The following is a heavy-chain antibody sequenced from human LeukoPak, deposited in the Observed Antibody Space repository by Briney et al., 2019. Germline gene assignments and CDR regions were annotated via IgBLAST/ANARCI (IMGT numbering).Heavy chain of an antibody. J-gene: IGHJ5*02. D-gene: IGHD5-12*01. CDR1: GLTFTGVNY. Sequence: ASVKVSCEASGLTFTGVNYIHWVRQAPGQGPEWMGWINTNNGVTDYPRKFQGRVPMTRDTSISTAYMELYRLTSDDMAMYYCTKDRLSKWFDPWGQGTLVTVSS. CDR2: INTNNGVT. CDR3: TKDRLSKWFDP. V-gene: IGHV1-2*02.